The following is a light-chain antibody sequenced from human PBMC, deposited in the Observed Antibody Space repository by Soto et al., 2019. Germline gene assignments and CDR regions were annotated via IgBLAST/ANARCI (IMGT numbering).Light chain of an antibody. J-gene: IGKJ1*01. V-gene: IGKV3-20*01. CDR1: QSIGSSY. CDR3: QQYGTSSWT. CDR2: GAS. Sequence: EIVLTQSPGTLSLSPGERATLSCRASQSIGSSYLAWYQQKHGQAPRLLIYGASSRATGVPDRFSGSGSGTDFTLTISGLEPEDFAVYYCQQYGTSSWTCGQGTKVEIK.